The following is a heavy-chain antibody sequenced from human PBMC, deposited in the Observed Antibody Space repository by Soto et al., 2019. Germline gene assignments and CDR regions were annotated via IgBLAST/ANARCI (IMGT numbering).Heavy chain of an antibody. Sequence: RLSCAASGFTFSSYAMHWVRQAPGKGLEGVAVISYDGSNKYYADSVKGRFTISRDNSKNTLYLQMNSLRAEDTAVYYCARDGAIYGLGYNWFDPWGQGTLVTVSS. V-gene: IGHV3-30-3*01. CDR3: ARDGAIYGLGYNWFDP. D-gene: IGHD4-17*01. CDR2: ISYDGSNK. J-gene: IGHJ5*02. CDR1: GFTFSSYA.